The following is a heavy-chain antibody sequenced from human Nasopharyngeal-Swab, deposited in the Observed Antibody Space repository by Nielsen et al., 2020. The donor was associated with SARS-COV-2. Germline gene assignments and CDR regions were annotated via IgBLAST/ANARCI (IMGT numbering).Heavy chain of an antibody. CDR1: GFTFSSYS. CDR2: ISSSSSTI. V-gene: IGHV3-48*02. Sequence: GESLKISCAASGFTFSSYSMNWVRQAPGKGLEWVSYISSSSSTIYYADSVKGRFTISRDNAKNSLYLQMNSLRDEDTAVYYRARRDTGGMDVWGQGTTVTVSS. D-gene: IGHD5-18*01. J-gene: IGHJ6*02. CDR3: ARRDTGGMDV.